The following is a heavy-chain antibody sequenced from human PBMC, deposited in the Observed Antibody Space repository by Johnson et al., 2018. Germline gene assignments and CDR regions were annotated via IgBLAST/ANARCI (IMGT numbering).Heavy chain of an antibody. J-gene: IGHJ6*02. V-gene: IGHV3-74*01. CDR3: ARVGAGSVSGDYYGMDV. D-gene: IGHD3-3*01. Sequence: EVQLVETGGGLVQPGGSLRLSCAASGFTFSSYWMHWVRQASGKGLVWVSRINSDGSRTSYADSVKGRFTISRDNAKNTLYLQMNSLRAEDTAVYYCARVGAGSVSGDYYGMDVWGQGTTVTVS. CDR2: INSDGSRT. CDR1: GFTFSSYW.